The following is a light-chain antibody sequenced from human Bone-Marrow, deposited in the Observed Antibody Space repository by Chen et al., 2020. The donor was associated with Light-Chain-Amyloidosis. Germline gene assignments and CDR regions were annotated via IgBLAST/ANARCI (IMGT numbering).Light chain of an antibody. CDR1: QTISSNY. Sequence: EIVLTQSPGTLSLSPGEGANLSCRASQTISSNYLTWYQQKFGQAPRLLIYGSSSRATGIPDRFTGSGSETDFTLTINRLEPEDFAMYYCQQYGTSPLTFGGETKVEIK. CDR2: GSS. J-gene: IGKJ4*01. CDR3: QQYGTSPLT. V-gene: IGKV3-20*01.